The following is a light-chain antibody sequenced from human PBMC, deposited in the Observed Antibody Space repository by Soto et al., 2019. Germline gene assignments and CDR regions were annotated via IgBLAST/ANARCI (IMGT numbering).Light chain of an antibody. Sequence: IVLTQSPATLSLSPGERATRSCRASQSVSSYLAWYQQKPGQAPRLLIYNASNRATGIPARFSGSGSGTDFTLTISGLEPEDFAVYYCQKRGNWGTFGQGTKVDIK. CDR2: NAS. CDR1: QSVSSY. CDR3: QKRGNWGT. V-gene: IGKV3-11*01. J-gene: IGKJ1*01.